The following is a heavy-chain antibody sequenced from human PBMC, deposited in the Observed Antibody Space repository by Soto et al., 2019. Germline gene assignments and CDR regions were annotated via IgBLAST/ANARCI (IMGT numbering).Heavy chain of an antibody. CDR2: IQNDGSRT. V-gene: IGHV3-74*01. CDR1: GFNFSYYS. J-gene: IGHJ3*01. CDR3: AREDRGGFDL. Sequence: EEQLVESGGGLVQSGGSLRLSCAASGFNFSYYSMHWVRQVPGKGLVWVSHIQNDGSRTTYADSVKGRLTISRDNAKNTLYLQMNSLRAEDTAVYFCAREDRGGFDLWGQGTVVTVSP. D-gene: IGHD2-15*01.